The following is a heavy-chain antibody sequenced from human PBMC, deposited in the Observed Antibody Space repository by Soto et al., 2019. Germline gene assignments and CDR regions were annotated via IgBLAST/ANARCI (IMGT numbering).Heavy chain of an antibody. J-gene: IGHJ4*02. D-gene: IGHD5-18*01. Sequence: QVQLQESGPGLVKPSETLSLTCTVSGGSISSYYWSWIRQPPGKGLEWIGYIYYSGSTNYNPSLNSRVTISVDTSKNQFSLKLSSVTAADTAVYYCARARKGRQLWPYYFDYWGQGTLVTVSS. CDR1: GGSISSYY. V-gene: IGHV4-59*01. CDR3: ARARKGRQLWPYYFDY. CDR2: IYYSGST.